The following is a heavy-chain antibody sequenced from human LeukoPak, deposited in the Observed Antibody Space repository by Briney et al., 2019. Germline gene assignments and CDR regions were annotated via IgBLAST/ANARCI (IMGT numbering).Heavy chain of an antibody. V-gene: IGHV4-61*02. CDR2: IYTSGST. CDR3: ARCHSSGWYFYYYGKDV. J-gene: IGHJ6*02. CDR1: GGSISSGSYY. Sequence: SETLSLTCTVSGGSISSGSYYWSWIRQPAGKGLEWIGRIYTSGSTNYNPSLKSRVTISVDTSKNQFSLKLSSVTAADTAVYYCARCHSSGWYFYYYGKDVWGQGTTVTVSS. D-gene: IGHD6-19*01.